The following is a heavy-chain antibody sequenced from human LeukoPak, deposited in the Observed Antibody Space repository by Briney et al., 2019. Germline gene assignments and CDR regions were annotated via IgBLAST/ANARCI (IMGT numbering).Heavy chain of an antibody. CDR2: IYTGGST. Sequence: GGSLRLSCAASGFTVSSNYMSWVRQAPGKGLEWVSVIYTGGSTYYADSVKGRFTISRDNSKNSLYLQMNSLRAEDTAVYYCARDLRNSSSYHFDYWGQGTLVTVSS. CDR1: GFTVSSNY. D-gene: IGHD6-13*01. V-gene: IGHV3-66*01. J-gene: IGHJ4*02. CDR3: ARDLRNSSSYHFDY.